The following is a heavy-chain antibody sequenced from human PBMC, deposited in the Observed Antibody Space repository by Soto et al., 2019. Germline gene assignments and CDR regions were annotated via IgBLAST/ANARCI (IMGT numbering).Heavy chain of an antibody. CDR3: AREAPTLPVFGVFSRTIEY. CDR1: GGPITRTNW. D-gene: IGHD3-3*01. Sequence: MTSETLSLTCAVSGGPITRTNWWTWVRQPPGKGLEWVGQIFDNGSTNFNPSLKSRVSISVDTPKNQLSLKLTSVTAADTAVYYCAREAPTLPVFGVFSRTIEYWGQGILVTVSS. J-gene: IGHJ4*02. V-gene: IGHV4-4*02. CDR2: IFDNGST.